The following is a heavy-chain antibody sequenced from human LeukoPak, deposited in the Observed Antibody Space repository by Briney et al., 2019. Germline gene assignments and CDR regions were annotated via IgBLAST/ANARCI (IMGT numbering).Heavy chain of an antibody. CDR1: GGSISSGGYY. J-gene: IGHJ5*02. CDR2: IYYSGST. Sequence: SETLSLTCTVSGGSISSGGYYWSWIRQHPGTGLEWIGYIYYSGSTYYNPSLKSRVTISVDTSKNQFSLKLSSVTAADTAVYYCARAAYCGGDCPDGNWFDPWGQGTLVTVSS. V-gene: IGHV4-31*03. CDR3: ARAAYCGGDCPDGNWFDP. D-gene: IGHD2-21*02.